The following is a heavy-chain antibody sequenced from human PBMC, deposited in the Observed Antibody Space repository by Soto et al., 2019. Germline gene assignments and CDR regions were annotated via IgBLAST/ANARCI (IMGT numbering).Heavy chain of an antibody. CDR3: AREGLSYYYDSSGYYSLFA. D-gene: IGHD3-22*01. CDR1: GFTFSSYG. Sequence: GGSLRLSCAASGFTFSSYGMHWVRQAPGKGLEWVAVIWYDGSNKYYAESVKGRFTISRDNSKNTLYLQMNSLRAEDTAVYYCAREGLSYYYDSSGYYSLFAWGQGTLVTVSS. V-gene: IGHV3-33*01. J-gene: IGHJ5*02. CDR2: IWYDGSNK.